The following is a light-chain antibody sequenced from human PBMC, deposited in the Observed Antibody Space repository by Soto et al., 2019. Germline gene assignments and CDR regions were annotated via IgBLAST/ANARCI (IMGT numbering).Light chain of an antibody. J-gene: IGKJ5*01. CDR1: QSVSSK. CDR2: GPS. Sequence: EIVMTQSPATLSVSPGGRATLSCRASQSVSSKLAWYQQKPGPTPRLLIYGPSSRATGIPVTCAGSGSGTEVTLNTTSLQSEDVEVYYCQEYNNWPLTVGQGTRMEIK. CDR3: QEYNNWPLT. V-gene: IGKV3-15*01.